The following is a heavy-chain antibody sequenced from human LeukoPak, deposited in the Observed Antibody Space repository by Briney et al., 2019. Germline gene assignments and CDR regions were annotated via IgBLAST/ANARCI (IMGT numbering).Heavy chain of an antibody. D-gene: IGHD3-22*01. CDR3: ARVSITMIVVGDY. V-gene: IGHV3-48*01. CDR2: ISGGSNMI. CDR1: GFTFSSYN. Sequence: PGGSLRLSCAVSGFTFSSYNMNWVRQAPGKGLEWVSYISGGSNMIYYADSVKGRFTISRDNAKNSPYLQMNSLRAEDTAVYYCARVSITMIVVGDYWGQGTLVTVSS. J-gene: IGHJ4*02.